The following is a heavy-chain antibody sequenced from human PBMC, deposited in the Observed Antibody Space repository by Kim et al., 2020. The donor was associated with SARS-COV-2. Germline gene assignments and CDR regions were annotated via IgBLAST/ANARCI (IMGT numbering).Heavy chain of an antibody. CDR1: GYTFTSYA. J-gene: IGHJ4*02. CDR2: INTNTGNP. Sequence: ASVKVSCKASGYTFTSYAMNWVRQAPGQGLEWMGWINTNTGNPTYAQGFTGRFVFSLDTSVSTAYLQISSLKAEDTAVYYCARDGSPYSSSWYYFDYWGQGTLVTVSS. CDR3: ARDGSPYSSSWYYFDY. V-gene: IGHV7-4-1*02. D-gene: IGHD6-13*01.